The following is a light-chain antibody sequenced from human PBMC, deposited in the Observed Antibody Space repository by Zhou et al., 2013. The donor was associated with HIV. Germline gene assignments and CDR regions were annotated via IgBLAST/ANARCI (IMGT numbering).Light chain of an antibody. CDR3: QQSYSTPL. V-gene: IGKV1-39*01. CDR2: AAS. CDR1: QSISSY. J-gene: IGKJ3*01. Sequence: DIQMTQSPSSLSASVGDRVTITCRASQSISSYLNWYQQKPGKAPKLLIYAASSLQSGVPSRFSGSGSGTDFTLTISSLQPEDFATYYCQQSYSTPLFGPGTQSGYQT.